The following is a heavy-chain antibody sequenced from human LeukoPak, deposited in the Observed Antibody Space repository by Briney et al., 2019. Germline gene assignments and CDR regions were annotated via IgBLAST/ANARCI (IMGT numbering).Heavy chain of an antibody. D-gene: IGHD2-2*01. CDR3: AKDAHPSQLPLSRLDP. CDR1: GFTFDDYA. J-gene: IGHJ5*02. Sequence: GRSLRLSCAASGFTFDDYAMHWVRQAPGKGLEWVSGISWNSGSIGYADSVKGRFTISRDNAKNSLYLQMNSLRAEDTALYYCAKDAHPSQLPLSRLDPWGQGTLVTVSS. V-gene: IGHV3-9*01. CDR2: ISWNSGSI.